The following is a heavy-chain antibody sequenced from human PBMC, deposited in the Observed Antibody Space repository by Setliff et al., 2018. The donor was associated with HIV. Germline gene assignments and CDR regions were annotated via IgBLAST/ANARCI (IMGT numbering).Heavy chain of an antibody. J-gene: IGHJ4*02. D-gene: IGHD3-9*01. CDR2: IIPMFGTT. Sequence: GASVKVSCKASGGAFTSYAFSWVRQAPGQGREWMGGIIPMFGTTNYAQNVQGRLTIIADESTSTVYMDLSSLRSEDTAVYYCARHITASFDSYFDFWGQGTLVTVSS. V-gene: IGHV1-69*13. CDR3: ARHITASFDSYFDF. CDR1: GGAFTSYA.